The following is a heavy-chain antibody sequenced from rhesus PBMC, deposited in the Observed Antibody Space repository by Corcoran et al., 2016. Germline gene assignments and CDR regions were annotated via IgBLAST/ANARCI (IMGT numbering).Heavy chain of an antibody. CDR3: TQSGYLDY. D-gene: IGHD3S6*01. Sequence: QLQLQESGPGLVKPSEPLSLPCAVSGGYLSSNWWNWFPQPPGKGLEWIGRISGSGGTTSYNPSLKSRVTISTDTSKNQLSLKLISVTAADTAVYYCTQSGYLDYWGQGVLVTVSS. CDR2: ISGSGGTT. CDR1: GGYLSSNW. V-gene: IGHV4-173*01. J-gene: IGHJ4*01.